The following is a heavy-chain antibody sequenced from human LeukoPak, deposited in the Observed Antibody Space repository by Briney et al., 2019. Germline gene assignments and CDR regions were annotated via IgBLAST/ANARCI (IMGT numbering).Heavy chain of an antibody. D-gene: IGHD3-10*01. CDR1: GYTFTSYD. CDR3: AREWFGELLSSGQDY. J-gene: IGHJ4*02. V-gene: IGHV1-2*02. Sequence: ASVKVSCKASGYTFTSYDINWVRQATGQGLEWMGWINPNSGGTNYAQKFQGRVTMTRDTSISTAYMELSRLRSDDTAVYYCAREWFGELLSSGQDYWGQGTLVIVSS. CDR2: INPNSGGT.